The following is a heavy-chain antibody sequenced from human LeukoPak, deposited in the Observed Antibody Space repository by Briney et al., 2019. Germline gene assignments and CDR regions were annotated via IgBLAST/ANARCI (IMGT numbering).Heavy chain of an antibody. J-gene: IGHJ4*02. D-gene: IGHD2-15*01. CDR3: ARDDCNGGRCRFDY. CDR1: GYTFTVSY. Sequence: GASVKVSCKASGYTFTVSYMHWVRQAPGQGLEWMGWINPNSGGTNCAQKFQGRVTMTRDTSISTAYMELSRLSSDDTAVYYCARDDCNGGRCRFDYWGLGTLVTVSS. CDR2: INPNSGGT. V-gene: IGHV1-2*02.